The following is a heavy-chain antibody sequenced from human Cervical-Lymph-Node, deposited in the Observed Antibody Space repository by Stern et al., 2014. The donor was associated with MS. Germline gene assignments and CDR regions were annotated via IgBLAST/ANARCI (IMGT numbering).Heavy chain of an antibody. D-gene: IGHD1-26*01. CDR3: VKDLSGSYPLFPPFEN. V-gene: IGHV3-9*01. J-gene: IGHJ4*02. CDR2: ISWDSRNI. Sequence: EVQLVESGGALVQPGRSLRLSCAASGFTFDDYVMHWCRPAPGKGLERVSGISWDSRNILYADHVKGRFTISRDNAKNSLYLEMDSLRPEDTALYYCVKDLSGSYPLFPPFENWGQGTLVTV. CDR1: GFTFDDYV.